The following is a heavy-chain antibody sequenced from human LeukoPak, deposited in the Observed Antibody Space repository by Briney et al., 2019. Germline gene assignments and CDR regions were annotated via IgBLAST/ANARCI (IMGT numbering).Heavy chain of an antibody. Sequence: SETLSLTCAVYGGSFSGYYWSWIRQPPGKGLEWIGEINHSGSTNYNPSLKSRVTISVDTSENQFSLKLSSVTAADTAVYYCARGVTMIDYWGQGTLVTVSS. CDR1: GGSFSGYY. CDR3: ARGVTMIDY. CDR2: INHSGST. V-gene: IGHV4-34*01. D-gene: IGHD3-22*01. J-gene: IGHJ4*02.